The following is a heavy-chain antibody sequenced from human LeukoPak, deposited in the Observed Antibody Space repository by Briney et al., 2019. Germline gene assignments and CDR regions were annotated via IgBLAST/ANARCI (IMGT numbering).Heavy chain of an antibody. Sequence: PSQTLSLTCTVSGGSISSGGYYWSWIRQHPGKGLEWIGYIYYSGSTYYNPSLKSRVTISVDTSKNQFSLKLSSVTAADTAVYYCARISAAGPPDHPWGQGTLVTVSS. CDR2: IYYSGST. D-gene: IGHD6-13*01. J-gene: IGHJ5*02. CDR3: ARISAAGPPDHP. CDR1: GGSISSGGYY. V-gene: IGHV4-31*03.